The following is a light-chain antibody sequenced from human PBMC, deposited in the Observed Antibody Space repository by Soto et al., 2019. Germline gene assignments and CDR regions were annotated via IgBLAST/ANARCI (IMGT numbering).Light chain of an antibody. V-gene: IGKV3-15*01. CDR3: QQYNNWPPWT. Sequence: EIVLTQSQGTLSLSPGERTTLSCRAIQSVSSSYLAWYQQKPGQAPRLLIYGASTRATGIPARFSGSGSGTEFTLTISSLQSEDFAVYYCQQYNNWPPWTFGQGTKVDIK. CDR2: GAS. J-gene: IGKJ1*01. CDR1: QSVSSSY.